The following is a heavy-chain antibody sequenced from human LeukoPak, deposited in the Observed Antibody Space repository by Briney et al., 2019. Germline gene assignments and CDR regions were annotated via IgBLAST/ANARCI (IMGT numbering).Heavy chain of an antibody. CDR1: GFTFSSYA. J-gene: IGHJ4*02. D-gene: IGHD3-3*01. Sequence: GGSLRLSCAASGFTFSSYAMSWVRQAPGKGLEWVSAISGSGGSTYYADSVKGRFTISRDNSKNTLYLQMNSLRAEDTAVYYCAKDLNGFWSGSRLDYWGQGTLVTVSS. CDR2: ISGSGGST. V-gene: IGHV3-23*01. CDR3: AKDLNGFWSGSRLDY.